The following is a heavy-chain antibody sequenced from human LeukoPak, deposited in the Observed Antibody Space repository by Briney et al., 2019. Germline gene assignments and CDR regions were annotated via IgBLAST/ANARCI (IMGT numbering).Heavy chain of an antibody. Sequence: GGSLRLSCAASGFTFSTYWMSWVRQAPGKGLEWVSAISGSGGSTYYADSVKGRFTISRDNSKNTLYLQMNSLRAEDTAVYYCAKFSGSGYSYGYYYMDVWGKGTTVTVSS. CDR1: GFTFSTYW. J-gene: IGHJ6*03. V-gene: IGHV3-23*01. CDR3: AKFSGSGYSYGYYYMDV. D-gene: IGHD5-18*01. CDR2: ISGSGGST.